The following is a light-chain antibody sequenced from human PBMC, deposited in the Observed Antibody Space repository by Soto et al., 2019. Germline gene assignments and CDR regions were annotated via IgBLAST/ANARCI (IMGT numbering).Light chain of an antibody. CDR3: QQSGSSFYS. CDR1: QSVSSAY. CDR2: GAS. J-gene: IGKJ2*01. V-gene: IGKV3-20*01. Sequence: EIVLTQSPGTLSLSPGERATLSCRASQSVSSAYLAWYQQIPGQAPRLLIYGASSRATGIPDRFSGSGSGKDFTLTISGLETEESEVYYCQQSGSSFYSFGEGTKLEIK.